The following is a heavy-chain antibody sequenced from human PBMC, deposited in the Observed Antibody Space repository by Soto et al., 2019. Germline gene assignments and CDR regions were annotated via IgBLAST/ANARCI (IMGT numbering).Heavy chain of an antibody. J-gene: IGHJ4*02. D-gene: IGHD3-22*01. CDR3: AKDAPGSGWLSDY. CDR1: GFTFSIYA. V-gene: IGHV3-23*01. CDR2: IGGGGGGT. Sequence: PGGSLRLSCAASGFTFSIYAMSWVRQAPGKGLEWVSTIGGGGGGTSYADFVRGRFTISRDNSKNTLYLQMNSLRAEDTAVYYCAKDAPGSGWLSDYWGRGTLVTVSS.